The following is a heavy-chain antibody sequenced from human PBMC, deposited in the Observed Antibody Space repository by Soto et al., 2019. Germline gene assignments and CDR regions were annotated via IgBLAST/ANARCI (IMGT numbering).Heavy chain of an antibody. CDR1: GYTFISYG. CDR2: ISTFNGKT. V-gene: IGHV1-18*01. Sequence: QVQLVQSGAEVKKPGASVKVSCKASGYTFISYGISGVRQAPGQGLEWMGWISTFNGKTNYAQNVQGRVTMTTDTSTTTAYMELRSLKSDDTAVYYCARDRVPKSSGYFPFDYWGQGTLVTVSS. D-gene: IGHD3-22*01. CDR3: ARDRVPKSSGYFPFDY. J-gene: IGHJ4*02.